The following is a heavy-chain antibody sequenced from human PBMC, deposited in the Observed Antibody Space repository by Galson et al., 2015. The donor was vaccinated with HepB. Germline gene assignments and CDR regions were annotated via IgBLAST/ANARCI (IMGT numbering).Heavy chain of an antibody. CDR3: VKGDNWDAWFFDL. V-gene: IGHV3-30*04. Sequence: SLRLSCAASGFTFSSYTMHWVRQAPGEGLEWVAVISSDGRTTHYVDSVKGRFTISRDNSKNTLHLQMNGLRAEDTALYSCVKGDNWDAWFFDLWGRGTLVTVSS. CDR1: GFTFSSYT. CDR2: ISSDGRTT. D-gene: IGHD5-24*01. J-gene: IGHJ2*01.